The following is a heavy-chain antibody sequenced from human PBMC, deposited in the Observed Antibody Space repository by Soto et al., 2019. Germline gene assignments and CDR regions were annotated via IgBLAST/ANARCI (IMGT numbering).Heavy chain of an antibody. CDR2: IYYSGST. D-gene: IGHD3-10*01. J-gene: IGHJ4*02. Sequence: QLQLQESGPGLVKPSETLSLTCTVSGGSISSSSYYWGWIRQPPGKGLEWIGSIYYSGSTYYNPYLQSRVXLXVXXSKTQFSLKLSSVTAADTAVYYCARSLITMVPAADWGQGTLVTVSS. V-gene: IGHV4-39*01. CDR3: ARSLITMVPAAD. CDR1: GGSISSSSYY.